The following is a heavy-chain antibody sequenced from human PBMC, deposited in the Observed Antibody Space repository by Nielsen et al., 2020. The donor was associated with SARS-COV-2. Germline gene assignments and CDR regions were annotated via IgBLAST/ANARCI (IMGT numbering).Heavy chain of an antibody. D-gene: IGHD3-16*01. V-gene: IGHV3-30*18. CDR3: AKRRAVFMLTFGGEGAIDV. CDR2: ISYEGSKK. Sequence: GGSLRLSCAASGFTFNNYGFDWVRQAPGKGLEWVASISYEGSKKYYGDSLTGRFTVSRDTSKNTVYLQMNSLSVEDTAVYYCAKRRAVFMLTFGGEGAIDVWGQGTTVSVSS. CDR1: GFTFNNYG. J-gene: IGHJ6*02.